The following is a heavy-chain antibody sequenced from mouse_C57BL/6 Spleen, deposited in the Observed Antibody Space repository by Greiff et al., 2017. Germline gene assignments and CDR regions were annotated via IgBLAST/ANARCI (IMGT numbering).Heavy chain of an antibody. CDR3: ASEGNCDYDAAWFAY. CDR2: IHPNSGSS. CDR1: GYTFTSYW. J-gene: IGHJ3*01. V-gene: IGHV1-64*01. Sequence: QVQLQQPGAELVKPGASVKLSCKASGYTFTSYWMHWVKQRPGQGLEWIGMIHPNSGSSNYNEKFKSKATLTVDKSSSTAYMQLSSLTSEDSAVYYCASEGNCDYDAAWFAYWGQGTLVTVSA. D-gene: IGHD2-4*01.